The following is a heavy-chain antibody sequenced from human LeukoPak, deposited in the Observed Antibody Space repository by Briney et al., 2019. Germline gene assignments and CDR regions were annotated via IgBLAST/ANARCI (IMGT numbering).Heavy chain of an antibody. J-gene: IGHJ6*02. Sequence: NPSETLSLTCTVSGGSISSDYWSWIRQPPGKGLEWIGYIYYSGSTNYNPSLKSRVTMSVDTSKNQFSLKLSSVTAADTAVYYCARLAMITMIRGVNYYYHSMDVWGQGTTVTVSS. CDR1: GGSISSDY. V-gene: IGHV4-59*08. D-gene: IGHD3-10*01. CDR2: IYYSGST. CDR3: ARLAMITMIRGVNYYYHSMDV.